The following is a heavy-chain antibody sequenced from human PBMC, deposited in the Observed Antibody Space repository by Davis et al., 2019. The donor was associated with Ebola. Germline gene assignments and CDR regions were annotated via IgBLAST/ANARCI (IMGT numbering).Heavy chain of an antibody. Sequence: KVSCKASGYSFTDYWLAWVRQMPGKGLECMGIIYPGDSETRYSPSFQGQVTISADKSITTAYLQWSSLKASDTAMYYCARQGWEQQLVDVWYFDLWGRGTLVTVSS. CDR3: ARQGWEQQLVDVWYFDL. J-gene: IGHJ2*01. CDR2: IYPGDSET. CDR1: GYSFTDYW. D-gene: IGHD6-13*01. V-gene: IGHV5-51*01.